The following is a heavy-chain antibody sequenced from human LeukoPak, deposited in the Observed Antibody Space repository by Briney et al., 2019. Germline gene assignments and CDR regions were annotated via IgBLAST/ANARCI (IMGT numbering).Heavy chain of an antibody. CDR1: GFIFSNYW. CDR3: ARVGQGEWFFDL. CDR2: IKTDGSTI. V-gene: IGHV3-74*01. D-gene: IGHD1-26*01. Sequence: GGSLRLSCAASGFIFSNYWMHWVRQAPGKGLVWVSRIKTDGSTITYADSVKGRFTTSRDNAMNTLYLQMNSLGAEDTAVYYYARVGQGEWFFDLWGRGTLVTVSS. J-gene: IGHJ2*01.